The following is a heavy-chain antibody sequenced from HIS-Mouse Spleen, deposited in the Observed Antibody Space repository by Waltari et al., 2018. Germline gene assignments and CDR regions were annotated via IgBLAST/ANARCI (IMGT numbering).Heavy chain of an antibody. D-gene: IGHD2-15*01. CDR1: GGSISSYS. CDR2: IYYSGST. V-gene: IGHV4-59*08. J-gene: IGHJ4*02. Sequence: QVQLQDSGPGLVKPSETLSLTCTVSGGSISSYSWSWIRQPPGKGLEWIGYIYYSGSTNYNPSLKSRVTISVDTSKNQFSLKLSSVTAADTAVYYCARGGLLAATYYFDYWGQGTLVTVSS. CDR3: ARGGLLAATYYFDY.